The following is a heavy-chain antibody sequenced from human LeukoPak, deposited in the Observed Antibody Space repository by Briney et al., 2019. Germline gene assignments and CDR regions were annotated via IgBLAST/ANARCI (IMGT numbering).Heavy chain of an antibody. V-gene: IGHV1-2*06. CDR2: INPNSGGT. CDR3: ARGPRLDSSGWYYGAFDI. Sequence: ASVKVSCTASGYIFTNHGIHWVRQAPGQGLEWMGRINPNSGGTNYAQKFQGRVTMTRDTSISTAYMELSRLRSDDTAVYYCARGPRLDSSGWYYGAFDIWGQGTMVTVSS. D-gene: IGHD6-19*01. J-gene: IGHJ3*02. CDR1: GYIFTNHG.